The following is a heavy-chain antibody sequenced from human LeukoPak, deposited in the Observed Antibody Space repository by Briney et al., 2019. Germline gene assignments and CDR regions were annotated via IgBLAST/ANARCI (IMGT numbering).Heavy chain of an antibody. CDR3: AREIAGGYDYVGAFDI. V-gene: IGHV1-69*04. Sequence: SVKVSCKASGGTFSSYVISWVRQAPGQGLEWMGRIIPILGIANYAQKFQGRVTITADKSTSTAYMELSSLRSEDTAVYYCAREIAGGYDYVGAFDIWGQGTMVTVSS. CDR2: IIPILGIA. J-gene: IGHJ3*02. CDR1: GGTFSSYV. D-gene: IGHD5-12*01.